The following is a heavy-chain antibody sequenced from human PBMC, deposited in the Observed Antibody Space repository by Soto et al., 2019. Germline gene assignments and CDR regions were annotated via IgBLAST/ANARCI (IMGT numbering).Heavy chain of an antibody. D-gene: IGHD2-15*01. CDR2: TYYGSKWYN. CDR3: ARGVVVAATGYYYYGMDV. V-gene: IGHV6-1*01. J-gene: IGHJ6*02. Sequence: SQTLSLTCAISGDSVSSNSAAWNWIRQSPSRGLEWLGRTYYGSKWYNDYAVSVKSRITINPDTSKNQFSLQLNSVTPEDTAVYYCARGVVVAATGYYYYGMDVWGQGTTVTVSS. CDR1: GDSVSSNSAA.